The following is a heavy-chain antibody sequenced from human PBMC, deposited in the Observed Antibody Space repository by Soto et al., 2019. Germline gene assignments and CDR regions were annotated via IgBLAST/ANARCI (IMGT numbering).Heavy chain of an antibody. Sequence: GEYLKISCKGSGYSFTSYWISWVRQMPGKGLEWMGRIDPSDSYTNYSPSFQGHVTISADKSISTAYLQWSSLKASDTAMYYCARHIMVRRVIITRGYWDQGTLVTVS. J-gene: IGHJ4*02. CDR1: GYSFTSYW. D-gene: IGHD3-10*01. V-gene: IGHV5-10-1*01. CDR3: ARHIMVRRVIITRGY. CDR2: IDPSDSYT.